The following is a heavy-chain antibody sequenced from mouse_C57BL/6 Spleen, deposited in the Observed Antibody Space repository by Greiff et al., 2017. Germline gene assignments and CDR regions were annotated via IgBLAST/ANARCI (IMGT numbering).Heavy chain of an antibody. J-gene: IGHJ3*01. D-gene: IGHD2-4*01. CDR2: ISSGSSTI. V-gene: IGHV5-17*01. Sequence: EVKLVEPGGGLVKPGGSLKLSCAASGFTFSDYGMHWVRQAPEKGLEWVAYISSGSSTIYYADTVKGRFTISRDNAKNTLFLQLNSLRSEDTAMYYCARGRTIYYDYDVAYWGQGTLVTVSA. CDR3: ARGRTIYYDYDVAY. CDR1: GFTFSDYG.